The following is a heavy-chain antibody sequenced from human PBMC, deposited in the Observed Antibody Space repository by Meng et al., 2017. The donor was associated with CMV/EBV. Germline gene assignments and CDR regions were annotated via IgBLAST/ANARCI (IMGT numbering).Heavy chain of an antibody. CDR2: ISSSSSYI. V-gene: IGHV3-21*01. CDR3: ARGGIAARLCDY. D-gene: IGHD6-6*01. J-gene: IGHJ4*02. Sequence: ETLSLTCAASGFTFSSYSMNWVRQAPGKGLEWVSSISSSSSYIYYADSVKGRFTISRDNAKNSLYLQMNSLRAEDTAVYYCARGGIAARLCDYWGQGTLVTVSS. CDR1: GFTFSSYS.